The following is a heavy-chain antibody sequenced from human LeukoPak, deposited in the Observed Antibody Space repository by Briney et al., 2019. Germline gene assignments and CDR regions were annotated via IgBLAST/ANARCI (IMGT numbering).Heavy chain of an antibody. Sequence: GGSLRLSCAASGFTFSTFWMSWVRQAPGKGLEWVANIKQDGSEKYYVDSVKGRFTISRDNAKNSLYLQMNSLRAEDTAMCYCARDSAGNDYWGQGALVTVSS. J-gene: IGHJ4*02. CDR3: ARDSAGNDY. CDR2: IKQDGSEK. V-gene: IGHV3-7*01. CDR1: GFTFSTFW. D-gene: IGHD6-13*01.